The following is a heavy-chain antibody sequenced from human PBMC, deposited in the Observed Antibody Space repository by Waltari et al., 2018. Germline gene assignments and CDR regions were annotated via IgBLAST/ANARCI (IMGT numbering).Heavy chain of an antibody. J-gene: IGHJ4*02. Sequence: QVQLQESGPGLVKPSETLSLTCTVSGGSISSYYWSWNRQPPGKGLEWIGYIYYSGSTNYNPSLKSRVTISVDTSKNQFSLKLSSVTAADTAVYYCAREFVDWAFGVPILGGYFDYWGQGTLVTVSS. CDR1: GGSISSYY. CDR2: IYYSGST. CDR3: AREFVDWAFGVPILGGYFDY. V-gene: IGHV4-59*01. D-gene: IGHD3-3*01.